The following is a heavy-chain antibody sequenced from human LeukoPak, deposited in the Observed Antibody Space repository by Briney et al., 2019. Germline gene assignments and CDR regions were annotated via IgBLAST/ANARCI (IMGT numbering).Heavy chain of an antibody. D-gene: IGHD6-13*01. CDR3: ASARYSSSWHMFDP. CDR2: IIPILGIA. CDR1: GGTFSSYA. Sequence: GASVKVSCKASGGTFSSYAISWVRQAPGQGLEWMGRIIPILGIANYAQKFQGRVTITADKSTSTSYMELSSLRSEDTAVYYCASARYSSSWHMFDPWGPGTLVTVSS. J-gene: IGHJ5*02. V-gene: IGHV1-69*04.